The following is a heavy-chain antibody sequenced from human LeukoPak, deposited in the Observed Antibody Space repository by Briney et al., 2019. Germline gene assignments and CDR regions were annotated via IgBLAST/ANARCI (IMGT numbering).Heavy chain of an antibody. D-gene: IGHD5-18*01. CDR1: GGSFSAYY. V-gene: IGHV4-34*01. Sequence: SETLSLTCAVYGGSFSAYYWSWIRQPPGKGLEWIGEINHSGSTNYNPSLKSRVTISVDTSKKHIALKLSSVTAADTAVYYCARRAGYSYVSVNWFDPWGQGTLVIVSS. CDR2: INHSGST. J-gene: IGHJ5*02. CDR3: ARRAGYSYVSVNWFDP.